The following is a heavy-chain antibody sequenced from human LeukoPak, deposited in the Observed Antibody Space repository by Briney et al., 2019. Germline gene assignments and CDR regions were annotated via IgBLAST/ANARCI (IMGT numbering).Heavy chain of an antibody. J-gene: IGHJ4*02. CDR2: INHSGST. Sequence: SETLSLTCTVSGGSISSSSYYWGWIRQPPGKGLEWIGEINHSGSTNYNPSLKSRVTISVDTSKNQFSLKLSSVTAADTAVYYCARGSSGYYLADYWGQGTLVTVSS. CDR1: GGSISSSSYY. V-gene: IGHV4-39*07. D-gene: IGHD3-22*01. CDR3: ARGSSGYYLADY.